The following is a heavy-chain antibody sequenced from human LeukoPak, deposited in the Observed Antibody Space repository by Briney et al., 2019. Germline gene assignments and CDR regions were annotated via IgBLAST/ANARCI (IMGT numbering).Heavy chain of an antibody. CDR1: GGSISSGGYY. Sequence: SSETLSLTCTVSGGSISSGGYYWSWIRQHPGKGLEWIGYIYYSGSTYYNPSLKSRVTISVDTSKNQFSLKLSSVTAADTAVYYCARVRFGDRRPFDYWGQGTLVTVS. J-gene: IGHJ4*02. CDR2: IYYSGST. V-gene: IGHV4-31*03. CDR3: ARVRFGDRRPFDY. D-gene: IGHD3-10*01.